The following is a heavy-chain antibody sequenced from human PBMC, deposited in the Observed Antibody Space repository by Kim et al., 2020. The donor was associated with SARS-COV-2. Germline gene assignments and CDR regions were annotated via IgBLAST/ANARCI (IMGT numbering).Heavy chain of an antibody. CDR3: ARTPVAGYFDY. CDR1: GGSISSYY. D-gene: IGHD6-19*01. J-gene: IGHJ4*02. V-gene: IGHV4-59*01. CDR2: INNGGST. Sequence: SETLSLTCTVSGGSISSYYWSWIRQPPGKGLGWIGHINNGGSTNYNPSLKSRVTISVDTSKNQFSLKLSSVTAADTAVYYCARTPVAGYFDYWGQGTLVTVSS.